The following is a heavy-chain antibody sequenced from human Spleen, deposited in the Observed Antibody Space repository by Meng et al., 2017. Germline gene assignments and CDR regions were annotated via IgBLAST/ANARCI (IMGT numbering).Heavy chain of an antibody. D-gene: IGHD2-2*01. J-gene: IGHJ4*02. Sequence: ASVKVSCKVSGYTVTDDYIHWLRQAPGQGLEWMGWINPNSGGTNSAQKFRGRVTMTRDLSISTAYMELSGLRSDDAAVYYCASGQTSTGYVATRLASWGQGTLVTVSS. CDR3: ASGQTSTGYVATRLAS. V-gene: IGHV1-2*02. CDR2: INPNSGGT. CDR1: GYTVTDDY.